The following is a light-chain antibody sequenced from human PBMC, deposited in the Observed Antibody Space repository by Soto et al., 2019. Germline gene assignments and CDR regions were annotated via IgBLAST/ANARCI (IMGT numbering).Light chain of an antibody. V-gene: IGLV2-14*01. J-gene: IGLJ3*02. CDR3: NSYTSTSSWV. CDR2: EVS. CDR1: RSDVGGYNY. Sequence: QSALTQPASVSGSPGQSITISCNGTRSDVGGYNYVSWYQQHPGKAPKLMIYEVSNRPSGVSNRFSGSKSGNTASLTISGLQAEDEADYYCNSYTSTSSWVFGGGTQLTVL.